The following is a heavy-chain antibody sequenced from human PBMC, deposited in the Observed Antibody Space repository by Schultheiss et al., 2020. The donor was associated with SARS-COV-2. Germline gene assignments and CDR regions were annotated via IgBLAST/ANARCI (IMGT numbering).Heavy chain of an antibody. CDR1: GFTFSDYY. D-gene: IGHD4-23*01. V-gene: IGHV3-11*01. J-gene: IGHJ6*02. Sequence: GGSLRLSCAASGFTFSDYYMTWIRQAPRKRPEWLSYISGSGSPIYYADSVKGRFTISRDNAKNSLYLQMNSLRAEDTAVYYCARYYGGNLYYYYGMDVWGQGTTVTVSS. CDR3: ARYYGGNLYYYYGMDV. CDR2: ISGSGSPI.